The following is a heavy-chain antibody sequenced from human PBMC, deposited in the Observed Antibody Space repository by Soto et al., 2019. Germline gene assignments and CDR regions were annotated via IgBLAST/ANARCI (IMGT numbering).Heavy chain of an antibody. J-gene: IGHJ5*02. CDR3: AREGGSLTWFDP. CDR1: GFTFSSYS. Sequence: EVQLVESGGGLVQPGGSLRLSCAASGFTFSSYSMNWVRQAPGKGLEWASYISSSSSTIYYADSVKGRFTISRDNAKYSLYLHMNSLRDEDTAVYYCAREGGSLTWFDPWGQGTLVTVSS. V-gene: IGHV3-48*02. D-gene: IGHD1-26*01. CDR2: ISSSSSTI.